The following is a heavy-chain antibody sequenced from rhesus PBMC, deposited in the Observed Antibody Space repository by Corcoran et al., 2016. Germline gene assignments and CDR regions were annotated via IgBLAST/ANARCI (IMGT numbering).Heavy chain of an antibody. D-gene: IGHD6-43*01. Sequence: QVQLQESGPGLVKPSETLSLTCAVSGYSISSGYGWSWIRQPPGKGLEWIGYIGGSSGSTNYNPSLKSRVTISKDTSKNQFSLKLSSVTAADTAVYYCARGAAASDYWGQGVLVTVSS. CDR3: ARGAAASDY. CDR2: IGGSSGST. J-gene: IGHJ4*01. CDR1: GYSISSGYG. V-gene: IGHV4-127*01.